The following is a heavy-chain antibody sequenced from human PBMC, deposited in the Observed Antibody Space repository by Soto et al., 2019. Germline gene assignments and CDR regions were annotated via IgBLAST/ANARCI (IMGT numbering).Heavy chain of an antibody. Sequence: QVQLQDSGPGLLKPSQTLSLTCTVSGGSISSGDYYWSWIRQPQGKGLEWIGYIYYSGSTYYNTSLKSRVTISVDTSKNQFSLKLSSVTAADTAVYYCARARGARYFDYWGQGTLVTVSS. D-gene: IGHD2-15*01. CDR1: GGSISSGDYY. V-gene: IGHV4-30-4*01. CDR3: ARARGARYFDY. J-gene: IGHJ4*02. CDR2: IYYSGST.